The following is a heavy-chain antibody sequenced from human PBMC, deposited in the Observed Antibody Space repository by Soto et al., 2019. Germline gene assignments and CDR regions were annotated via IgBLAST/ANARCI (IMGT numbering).Heavy chain of an antibody. J-gene: IGHJ3*02. Sequence: QVQLQESGPGLVKPSETLSLTCTVSGGSISSYYWSWIRQPPGKGLEWIGYIYYSGSTNYNPSLKSRVTISVDTSKNQFSLKLSSVTAADTAVYYCARDQYCRGGSCYFSGAFDIWGQGTMVTVSS. V-gene: IGHV4-59*01. CDR2: IYYSGST. CDR1: GGSISSYY. CDR3: ARDQYCRGGSCYFSGAFDI. D-gene: IGHD2-15*01.